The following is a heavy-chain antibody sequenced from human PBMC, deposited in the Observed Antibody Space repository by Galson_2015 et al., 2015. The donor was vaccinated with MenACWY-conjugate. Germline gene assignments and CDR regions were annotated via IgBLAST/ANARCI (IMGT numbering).Heavy chain of an antibody. Sequence: SLRLSCAASGFIFSSHTLNWVRQAPGKGLGWVSSISISSRYIYYADSVKGRFTIFRDNAKNSMYLQMNSLTAEDTAVYYCARDYARLEWLSAYYFDYWGQGTPVTVSS. D-gene: IGHD3-3*01. CDR3: ARDYARLEWLSAYYFDY. V-gene: IGHV3-21*01. CDR1: GFIFSSHT. J-gene: IGHJ4*02. CDR2: ISISSRYI.